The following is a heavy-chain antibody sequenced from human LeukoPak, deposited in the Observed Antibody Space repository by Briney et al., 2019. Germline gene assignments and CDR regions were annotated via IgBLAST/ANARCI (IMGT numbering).Heavy chain of an antibody. CDR1: GFTVSSNY. CDR2: INSRSSYI. CDR3: ARDGYNYGFSDY. D-gene: IGHD5-18*01. V-gene: IGHV3-21*01. J-gene: IGHJ4*02. Sequence: GGSLRLSCAASGFTVSSNYMSWVRQAPGQGLEWVSSINSRSSYIYYADSVKGRFTISRDNAKKSLYLQMNSLRAEDTAVYYCARDGYNYGFSDYWGQGTLVTVSS.